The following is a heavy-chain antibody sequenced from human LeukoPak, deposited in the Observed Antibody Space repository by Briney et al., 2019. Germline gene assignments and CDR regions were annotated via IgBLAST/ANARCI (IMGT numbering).Heavy chain of an antibody. J-gene: IGHJ4*02. CDR1: GITVSSDY. V-gene: IGHV3-66*01. Sequence: GGSLRLSCATSGITVSSDYMSWVRQAPGKGLEWVSVIYADGSAYHADSVKGRFTISRDNSKNTLYLQMKSLRGEDTAVYYCARGGGAYCGGDCYRNFDYWGQRALVTVSS. D-gene: IGHD2-21*02. CDR3: ARGGGAYCGGDCYRNFDY. CDR2: IYADGSA.